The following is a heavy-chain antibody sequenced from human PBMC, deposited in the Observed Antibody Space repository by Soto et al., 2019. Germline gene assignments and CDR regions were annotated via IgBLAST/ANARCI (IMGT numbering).Heavy chain of an antibody. Sequence: QVQLVESGGGVVQPGRSLRLSCAASGFTFSSYGMHWVRQAPGKGLEWVAVISYDGSNEYYADCVKGRFTISRDNSKNTLYLQMNSLRAEDTAVYSCAKDASGWYGDYYGMDVWGQGTTVTVSS. CDR2: ISYDGSNE. V-gene: IGHV3-30*18. CDR1: GFTFSSYG. J-gene: IGHJ6*02. CDR3: AKDASGWYGDYYGMDV. D-gene: IGHD6-19*01.